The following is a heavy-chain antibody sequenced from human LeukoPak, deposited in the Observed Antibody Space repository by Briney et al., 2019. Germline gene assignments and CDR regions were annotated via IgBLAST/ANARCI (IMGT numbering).Heavy chain of an antibody. CDR2: INHSGST. Sequence: SETLSLTCAVYGGSFSGYYWSWIRQPPGKGREWIGEINHSGSTNYNPSLKSRVTISVDTSKNQFSLKLSSVTAADTAVYYCARGFRNAYCSGGSCYRGSWFDPWGQGTLVTVSS. D-gene: IGHD2-15*01. CDR1: GGSFSGYY. V-gene: IGHV4-34*01. CDR3: ARGFRNAYCSGGSCYRGSWFDP. J-gene: IGHJ5*02.